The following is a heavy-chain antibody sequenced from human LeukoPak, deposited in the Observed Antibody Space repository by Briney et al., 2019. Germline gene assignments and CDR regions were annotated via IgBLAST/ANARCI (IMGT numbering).Heavy chain of an antibody. CDR2: ISGSGGST. Sequence: PGGSLRLSCAASGFSFSGYAMSWVPQAPGKGLERVSAISGSGGSTYYADCVKGRFTISSHKPTNTLYLQMNSLRDGYMLLYYSPRFWHGIPLWDAFHIQRERTMVTVPS. CDR1: GFSFSGYA. D-gene: IGHD5-18*01. CDR3: PRFWHGIPLWDAFHI. J-gene: IGHJ3*02. V-gene: IGHV3-23*01.